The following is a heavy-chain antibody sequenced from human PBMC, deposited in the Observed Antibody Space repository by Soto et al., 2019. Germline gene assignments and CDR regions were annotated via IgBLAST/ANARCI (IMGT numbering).Heavy chain of an antibody. CDR1: GNTVPNYA. V-gene: IGHV1-3*01. D-gene: IGHD1-26*01. Sequence: ASVKVSCKASGNTVPNYAIHWVRQAPGQRLEWMGWINGGNGNTYYSEHFQGRVTFTRDTSAGTVYMQLRSLTSEDTAVYYCAREDSFFSGSKYIDYFNYCGQQYLVPVSA. J-gene: IGHJ4*02. CDR2: INGGNGNT. CDR3: AREDSFFSGSKYIDYFNY.